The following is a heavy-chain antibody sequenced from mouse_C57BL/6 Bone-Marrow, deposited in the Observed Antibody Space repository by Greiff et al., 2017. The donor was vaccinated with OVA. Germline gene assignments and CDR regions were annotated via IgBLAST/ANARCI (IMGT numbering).Heavy chain of an antibody. CDR1: GYSFTGYY. D-gene: IGHD3-2*02. CDR3: ARGSSGSLAY. V-gene: IGHV1-42*01. Sequence: VQLKESGPELVKPGASVKISCKASGYSFTGYYMNWVKQSPEKSLEWIGEINPSTGGTTSNQKFKAKATLTVDKSSSTAYMQLKSLTSEDSAVYDCARGSSGSLAYWGQGTLVTVSA. J-gene: IGHJ3*01. CDR2: INPSTGGT.